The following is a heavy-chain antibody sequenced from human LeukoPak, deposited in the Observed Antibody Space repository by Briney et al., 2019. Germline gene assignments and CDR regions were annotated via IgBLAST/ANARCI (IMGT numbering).Heavy chain of an antibody. J-gene: IGHJ3*02. D-gene: IGHD2-8*01. V-gene: IGHV4-39*01. CDR2: IYYSGST. Sequence: SETLSLTCTVSGDSNSSTINHWGWIRQPPGKGLEWIATIYYSGSTYYNPSLKSRVTIFVDMSKTQFSLRLSSVTAADTAVYYCARHPTFCTNGACYTEGFDIWGQGTKVTVSS. CDR1: GDSNSSTINH. CDR3: ARHPTFCTNGACYTEGFDI.